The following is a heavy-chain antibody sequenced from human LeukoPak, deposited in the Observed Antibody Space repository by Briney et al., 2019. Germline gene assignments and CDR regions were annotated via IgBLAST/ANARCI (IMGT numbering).Heavy chain of an antibody. CDR3: AREGGDYYGSGSYILSDYFDY. J-gene: IGHJ4*02. V-gene: IGHV3-21*01. CDR2: ISSSTSYI. D-gene: IGHD3-10*01. Sequence: GGSLRLSCAASGFIFSTYSMNWVRQAPGKGLEWVSSISSSTSYIYYADSVKGRFTISRDNSKNTLYLQMNSLRAEDTAVYYCAREGGDYYGSGSYILSDYFDYWGQGTLVTVSS. CDR1: GFIFSTYS.